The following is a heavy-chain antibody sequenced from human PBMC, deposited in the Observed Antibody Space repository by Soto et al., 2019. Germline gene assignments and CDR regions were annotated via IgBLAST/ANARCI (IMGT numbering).Heavy chain of an antibody. Sequence: GASVKVSRQASGYTLTNYAMHLVRPAPGQKLEWMGWINGGNGKTKYSQRFQGRVTITRDTSAGTAYMELSSLRSEDTAVYYCARDRIGSVPRNWFDPWGQGTLVTVSS. D-gene: IGHD2-15*01. CDR2: INGGNGKT. CDR1: GYTLTNYA. CDR3: ARDRIGSVPRNWFDP. V-gene: IGHV1-3*01. J-gene: IGHJ5*02.